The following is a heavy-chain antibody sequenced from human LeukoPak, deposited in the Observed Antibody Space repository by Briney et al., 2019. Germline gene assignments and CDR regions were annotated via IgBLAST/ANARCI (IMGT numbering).Heavy chain of an antibody. CDR2: IRWNSHSI. CDR1: GLTHDEYA. CDR3: ANGHYGIVAYFGY. V-gene: IGHV3-9*01. Sequence: GGSLSLLCTVSGLTHDEYAMHWPRQARGRGREWVSGIRWNSHSIGYADSVKGRFTITRDNDKNSLYLQMNSLRAEDTALYYCANGHYGIVAYFGYWGQGTLDTVSS. D-gene: IGHD2-15*01. J-gene: IGHJ4*02.